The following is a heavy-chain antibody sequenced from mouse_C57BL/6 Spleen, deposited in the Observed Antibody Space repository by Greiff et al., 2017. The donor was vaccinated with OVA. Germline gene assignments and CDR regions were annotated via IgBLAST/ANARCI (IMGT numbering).Heavy chain of an antibody. CDR1: GYAFTNYL. CDR3: GREAGNGYAMDY. J-gene: IGHJ4*01. V-gene: IGHV1-54*01. D-gene: IGHD2-1*01. Sequence: VQLQQSGAELVRPGTSVKVSCKASGYAFTNYLIEWVKQRPGQGLEWIGVINPGSGGTNYNEKFKGKATLTADKSSSTAYMQLSSLTSEDSAVYFCGREAGNGYAMDYWGQGTSGTVSS. CDR2: INPGSGGT.